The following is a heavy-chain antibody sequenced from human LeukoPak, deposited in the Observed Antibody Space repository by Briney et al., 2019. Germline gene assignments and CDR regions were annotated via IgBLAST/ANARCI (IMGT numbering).Heavy chain of an antibody. J-gene: IGHJ4*02. D-gene: IGHD3-10*01. Sequence: SVKVSCKASGGTFSSYGIIWVRQAPGQGLEWMGRIIPILNIADYAQKFQGRVTITADTSTSTAYMELSSLRPEDTAVYYCARVAGSSYDYWGQGTLVTVSS. CDR3: ARVAGSSYDY. V-gene: IGHV1-69*04. CDR1: GGTFSSYG. CDR2: IIPILNIA.